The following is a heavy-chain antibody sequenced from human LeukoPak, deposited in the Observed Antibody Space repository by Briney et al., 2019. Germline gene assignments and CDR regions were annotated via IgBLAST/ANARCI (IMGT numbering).Heavy chain of an antibody. J-gene: IGHJ4*02. CDR3: AKAARYYYDSSGQWGFDY. CDR2: ISGSGGST. V-gene: IGHV3-23*01. Sequence: GGSLRLSCAASGFTFSSYSMNWVRQAPGKGLEWVSGISGSGGSTYYADSVKGRFTISRDYSKNTLYLQMNSLRAEDTAVYYCAKAARYYYDSSGQWGFDYWGQGTPVTVSS. CDR1: GFTFSSYS. D-gene: IGHD3-22*01.